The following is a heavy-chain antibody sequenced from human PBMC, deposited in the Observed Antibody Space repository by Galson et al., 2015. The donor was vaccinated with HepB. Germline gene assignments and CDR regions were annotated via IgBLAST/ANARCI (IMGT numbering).Heavy chain of an antibody. CDR2: TYYRSKWYN. Sequence: CAISGDSVSSNSAAWNWIRQSPSRGLEWLGRTYYRSKWYNDYAVSVKSRITINPDTSKNQFSLQLNSVTPEDTAVYYCASGRSSGWSGGNWFDPWGQGTLVTVSS. V-gene: IGHV6-1*01. J-gene: IGHJ5*02. CDR1: GDSVSSNSAA. CDR3: ASGRSSGWSGGNWFDP. D-gene: IGHD6-19*01.